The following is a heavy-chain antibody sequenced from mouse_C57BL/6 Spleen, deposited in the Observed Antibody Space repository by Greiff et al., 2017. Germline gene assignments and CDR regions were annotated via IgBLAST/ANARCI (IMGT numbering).Heavy chain of an antibody. CDR2: IYPGGGYT. CDR3: ARKETIDAMDY. Sequence: QVQLQQSGAELVRPGTSVKMSCKASGYTFTNYWIGWAKQRPGHGLEWIGDIYPGGGYTNYTEKFKGKATLTADKSSSTAYMQFSSLTSEDSAIYYCARKETIDAMDYWGQGTSVTVSS. J-gene: IGHJ4*01. CDR1: GYTFTNYW. V-gene: IGHV1-63*01.